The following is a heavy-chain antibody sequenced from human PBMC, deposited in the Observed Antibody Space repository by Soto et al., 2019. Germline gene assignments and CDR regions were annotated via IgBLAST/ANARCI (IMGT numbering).Heavy chain of an antibody. CDR2: INQDGSEK. Sequence: EEQLVESGGALVLPGESLRLSCAASGFTFTSYWMSWVRQAPGKGLEWVAIINQDGSEKNSVASVKGRFTISRDNAKTSVYLEMTSLRVEDTAVYYSARDQRGGSYGMDVWGQGTTVTVS. V-gene: IGHV3-7*01. D-gene: IGHD3-10*01. CDR3: ARDQRGGSYGMDV. CDR1: GFTFTSYW. J-gene: IGHJ6*02.